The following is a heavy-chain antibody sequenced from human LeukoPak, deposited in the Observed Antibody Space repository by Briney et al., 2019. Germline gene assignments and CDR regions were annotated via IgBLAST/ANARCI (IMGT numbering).Heavy chain of an antibody. D-gene: IGHD1-26*01. CDR1: GFTLRHYW. CDR2: IKEDGTAR. Sequence: GWSLRLSCAASGFTLRHYWMTWLRQAPAKGLEWVANIKEDGTARNYVDSVKGRFTISRDNAKNSLYLQMDSLRAEDTAVYYCAKDEYSASYLYWGQGTLVTVSS. V-gene: IGHV3-7*05. J-gene: IGHJ4*02. CDR3: AKDEYSASYLY.